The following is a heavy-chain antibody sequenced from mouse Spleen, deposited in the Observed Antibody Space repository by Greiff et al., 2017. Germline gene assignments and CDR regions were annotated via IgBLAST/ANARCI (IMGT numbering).Heavy chain of an antibody. J-gene: IGHJ2*01. CDR1: GYPFTSHW. CDR2: ISPGDSDT. Sequence: EVLLVESGTVLARPGASVKMSCKTSGYPFTSHWLHWVKQSPGPGLAWIGAISPGDSDTSYNPQFKGKAKLTAVTSASTAYMELSSLTNEDSAVDYCTFITTVVEGYWGQGTTRTVSS. D-gene: IGHD1-1*01. V-gene: IGHV1-5*01. CDR3: TFITTVVEGY.